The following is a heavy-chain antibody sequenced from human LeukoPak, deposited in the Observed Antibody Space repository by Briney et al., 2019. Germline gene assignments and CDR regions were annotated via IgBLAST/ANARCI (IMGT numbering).Heavy chain of an antibody. CDR1: GGSFSGFY. CDR3: ARSHQVQSRGRSFDP. CDR2: INQSGST. D-gene: IGHD3-10*01. V-gene: IGHV4-34*01. Sequence: KPSETLSLTCAVEGGSFSGFYWTWVRQPPGKGLEWIGEINQSGSTNYNSSLKSRVTVSLDTSKNHFSLNLGSVTAADTAVYYCARSHQVQSRGRSFDPWGQGTLVTVSS. J-gene: IGHJ5*02.